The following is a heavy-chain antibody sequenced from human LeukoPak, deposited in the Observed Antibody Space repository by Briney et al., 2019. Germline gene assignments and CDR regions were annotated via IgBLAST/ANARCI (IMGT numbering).Heavy chain of an antibody. D-gene: IGHD3-22*01. CDR1: GGSISSSSYY. J-gene: IGHJ3*02. V-gene: IGHV4-61*01. CDR3: ASIRAYDSDAFDI. Sequence: SETLSLTCTVSGGSISSSSYYWSWIRQPPGKGLEWIGYIYYSGSTNYNPSLKSRVTISVDTSKNQFSLKLSSVTAADTAVYYCASIRAYDSDAFDIWGQGTMVTVSS. CDR2: IYYSGST.